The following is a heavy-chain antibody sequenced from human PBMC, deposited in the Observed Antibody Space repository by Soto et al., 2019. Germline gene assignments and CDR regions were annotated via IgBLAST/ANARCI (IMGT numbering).Heavy chain of an antibody. J-gene: IGHJ4*02. CDR2: TFYSGST. V-gene: IGHV4-39*02. Sequence: SETLSLTCTVSGGSISSSSYYWGWIRQPPGKGLEWIGGTFYSGSTYYNPSLKSRVTISVDTSKNQFSLKLSSVTAADTAVYCCARDRNYYGSGSRTFDYWGQGTLVTVSS. CDR1: GGSISSSSYY. CDR3: ARDRNYYGSGSRTFDY. D-gene: IGHD3-10*01.